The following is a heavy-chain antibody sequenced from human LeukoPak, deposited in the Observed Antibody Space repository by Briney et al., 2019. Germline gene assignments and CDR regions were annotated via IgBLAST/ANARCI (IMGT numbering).Heavy chain of an antibody. J-gene: IGHJ4*02. V-gene: IGHV1-2*02. Sequence: ASVKVSCKASGYTFTGYYMHCVRQAPGQGLEWMGWINPNSGGTNYAQKFQGRVTMTRDTSISTAYMELSRLRSDDTAVYYCARDHYYDSSGYAQYYFDSWGQGTLVTVSS. CDR1: GYTFTGYY. D-gene: IGHD3-22*01. CDR3: ARDHYYDSSGYAQYYFDS. CDR2: INPNSGGT.